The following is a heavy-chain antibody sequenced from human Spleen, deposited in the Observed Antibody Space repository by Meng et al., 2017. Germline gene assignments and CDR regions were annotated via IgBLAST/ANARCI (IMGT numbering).Heavy chain of an antibody. J-gene: IGHJ4*02. CDR1: GGSFSDYY. CDR3: ARGPTTMAHDFDY. D-gene: IGHD4-11*01. Sequence: HVQLEHGCAGLLRPVGTTFLCCLVSGGSFSDYYWSWVRQPPGKGLEWIGEINHSGSTNYNPSRESRASISVDTSQNNLSLKLSSVTAADSAVYYCARGPTTMAHDFDYWGQGTLVTASS. CDR2: INHSGST. V-gene: IGHV4-34*01.